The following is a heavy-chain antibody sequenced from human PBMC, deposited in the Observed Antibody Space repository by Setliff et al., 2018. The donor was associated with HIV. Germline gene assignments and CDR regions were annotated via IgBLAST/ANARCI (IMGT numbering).Heavy chain of an antibody. CDR1: GGSISSGGYY. CDR3: ARGTRSSLNWFDP. Sequence: SETLSLTCTVSGGSISSGGYYWSWIRQHPGKGLEWIGYIYYSGSTYYNPSLKSRITISGDTSKNEFSLKVTSVTAADTAVYYCARGTRSSLNWFDPCGQGTLVTVSS. CDR2: IYYSGST. D-gene: IGHD6-13*01. V-gene: IGHV4-31*03. J-gene: IGHJ5*02.